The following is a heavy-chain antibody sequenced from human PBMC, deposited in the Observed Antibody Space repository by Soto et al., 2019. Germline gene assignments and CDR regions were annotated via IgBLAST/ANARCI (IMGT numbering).Heavy chain of an antibody. V-gene: IGHV1-3*01. D-gene: IGHD3-10*01. CDR2: INAGNGNT. J-gene: IGHJ4*02. Sequence: QIQLVQSGAEVKKYGASVKVSCKASGYTFSSYALHWVRQAPGQRLEWMGWINAGNGNTKYSQKFQGRVTFTRDTSASTAYMELSSLRSEDTAVYYCASPSYGSGSYYWGQGTLVTVSS. CDR1: GYTFSSYA. CDR3: ASPSYGSGSYY.